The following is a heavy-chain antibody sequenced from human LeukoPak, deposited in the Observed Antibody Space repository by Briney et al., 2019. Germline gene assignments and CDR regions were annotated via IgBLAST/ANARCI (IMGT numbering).Heavy chain of an antibody. V-gene: IGHV1-69-2*01. CDR3: ATDWTAYDSSGYNWFDP. D-gene: IGHD3-22*01. CDR2: VDREDGET. CDR1: GYTFTDYR. Sequence: ASVKVSCKVSGYTFTDYRMHWVQQAPGKGLEWMGLVDREDGETIYAEKFQGRVTITADTSTDTAYKEMSSLRSEDTAVYYCATDWTAYDSSGYNWFDPWGQGTLATVSS. J-gene: IGHJ5*02.